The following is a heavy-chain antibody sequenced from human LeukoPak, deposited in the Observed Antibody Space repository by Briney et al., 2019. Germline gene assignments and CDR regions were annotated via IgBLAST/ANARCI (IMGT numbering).Heavy chain of an antibody. D-gene: IGHD3-3*01. CDR3: ARLGLRFLEWLPRGGYSGYEYFDY. V-gene: IGHV5-51*01. CDR2: IYPGDSDT. Sequence: GESLKISCKGSGYSFTSYWIGWVRQMPGKGLEWMGVIYPGDSDTRYSPSFQGQVTISADKSISTAYLQWSSLKASDTAMYHCARLGLRFLEWLPRGGYSGYEYFDYWGQGTLVTVSS. J-gene: IGHJ4*02. CDR1: GYSFTSYW.